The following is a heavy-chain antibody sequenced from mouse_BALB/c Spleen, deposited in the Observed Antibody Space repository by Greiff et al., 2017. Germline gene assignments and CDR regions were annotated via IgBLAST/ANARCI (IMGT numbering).Heavy chain of an antibody. CDR1: GFTFSDYY. Sequence: EVQLVESGGGLVKPGGSLKLSCAASGFTFSDYYMYWVRQTPEKRLEWVATISDGGSYTYYPDSVKGRFTISRDNAKNNLYLQMSSLKSEDTAMYYCARVDGYVWGAGTTVTVSS. CDR2: ISDGGSYT. CDR3: ARVDGYV. J-gene: IGHJ1*01. D-gene: IGHD2-3*01. V-gene: IGHV5-4*02.